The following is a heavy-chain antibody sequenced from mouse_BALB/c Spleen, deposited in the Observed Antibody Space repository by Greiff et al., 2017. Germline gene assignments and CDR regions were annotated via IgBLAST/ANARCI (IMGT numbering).Heavy chain of an antibody. Sequence: VQRVESGPGLVAPSQSLSITCTVSGFSLTSYGVHWVRQPPGKGLEWLGVIWAGGSTNYNSALMSRLSISKDNSKSQVFLKMNSLQTDDTAMYYCATYYDYDVWYFDVWGAGTTVTVSS. CDR3: ATYYDYDVWYFDV. D-gene: IGHD2-4*01. CDR2: IWAGGST. V-gene: IGHV2-9*02. J-gene: IGHJ1*01. CDR1: GFSLTSYG.